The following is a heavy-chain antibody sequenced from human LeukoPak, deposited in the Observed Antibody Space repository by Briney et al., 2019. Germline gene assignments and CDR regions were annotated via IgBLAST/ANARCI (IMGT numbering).Heavy chain of an antibody. V-gene: IGHV3-30*02. CDR1: GFTFSNYG. CDR2: IRYDGSNK. J-gene: IGHJ4*02. D-gene: IGHD3-10*01. CDR3: AKDPGAHYYGSGSYRRGSYFDY. Sequence: GGSLRLSCAASGFTFSNYGMHWVRQAPGKGLEWVAFIRYDGSNKYYADSVKGRLTISRDNSKNTLYLQMNSLRAEDTAVYYCAKDPGAHYYGSGSYRRGSYFDYWGQGTQVTVSS.